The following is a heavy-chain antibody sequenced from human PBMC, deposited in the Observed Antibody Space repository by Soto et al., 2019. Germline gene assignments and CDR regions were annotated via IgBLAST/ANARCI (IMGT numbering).Heavy chain of an antibody. CDR1: GFTFSSYS. V-gene: IGHV3-48*01. Sequence: GSLRLSCAASGFTFSSYSMNWVRQAPGKGLEWVSYISSSSSTIYYADSVKGRFTISRDNAKNSLYLQMNSLRAEDTAVYYCARENPDCSSTSCYRGRFDYWGQGT. CDR3: ARENPDCSSTSCYRGRFDY. J-gene: IGHJ4*02. CDR2: ISSSSSTI. D-gene: IGHD2-2*02.